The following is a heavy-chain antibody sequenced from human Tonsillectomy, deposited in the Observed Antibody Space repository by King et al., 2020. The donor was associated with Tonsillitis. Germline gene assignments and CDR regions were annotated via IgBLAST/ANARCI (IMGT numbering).Heavy chain of an antibody. CDR2: ISSSSSTI. Sequence: VQLVQSGGGLVQPGGSLRLSCAASGFTFSSYSMNWVRQAPGKGLEWVSYISSSSSTIYYADSVKGRFTLSRDNAKNSLYLQMNSLRAEDTAVYYCATYDILTGWDAFDIWGQGTMVTVSS. D-gene: IGHD3-9*01. V-gene: IGHV3-48*01. CDR3: ATYDILTGWDAFDI. CDR1: GFTFSSYS. J-gene: IGHJ3*02.